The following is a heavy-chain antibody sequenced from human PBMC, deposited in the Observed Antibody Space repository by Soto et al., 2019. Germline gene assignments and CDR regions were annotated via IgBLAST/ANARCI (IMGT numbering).Heavy chain of an antibody. Sequence: QVQLQESGPGLVKPSQTLSLTCTVSGGCISSGGYYWSWIRQHPGKGLEWIGYIYYSGSTYYNPSLKSRITISVDTSKNQFSLKLSSVTAADTAVYYCASHVSRGGEPPKWGQGTLVTVSS. D-gene: IGHD2-15*01. V-gene: IGHV4-31*03. CDR1: GGCISSGGYY. J-gene: IGHJ4*02. CDR2: IYYSGST. CDR3: ASHVSRGGEPPK.